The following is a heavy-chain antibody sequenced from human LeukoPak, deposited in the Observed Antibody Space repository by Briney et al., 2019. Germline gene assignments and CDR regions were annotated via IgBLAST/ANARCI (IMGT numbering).Heavy chain of an antibody. CDR1: GFTFSSYG. V-gene: IGHV3-30*18. D-gene: IGHD5-18*01. CDR3: AKCRSSWGYSYGFDYYYYGMDV. CDR2: ISYDGSNK. J-gene: IGHJ6*02. Sequence: GRSLRLSCAASGFTFSSYGMHWVRQAPGKGLEWVAVISYDGSNKYYADSVKGRFTISRDNSKNTLYLQMNSLRAEDTAVYYCAKCRSSWGYSYGFDYYYYGMDVWGQGTTVTVSS.